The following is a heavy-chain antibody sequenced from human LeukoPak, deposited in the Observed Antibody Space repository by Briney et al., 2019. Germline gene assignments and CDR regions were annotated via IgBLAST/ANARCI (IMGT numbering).Heavy chain of an antibody. CDR2: ISYDGSNK. D-gene: IGHD5-18*01. V-gene: IGHV3-30*18. CDR1: GFTFSSYG. CDR3: AKPSNTAMVNPFDY. Sequence: GGSLRLSCAASGFTFSSYGMHWVRQAPGKGLEWVAVISYDGSNKYYADSVKGRFTISRDNSKNTLYLQMNSLRAEDTAVYYCAKPSNTAMVNPFDYWGQGTLVTVSS. J-gene: IGHJ4*02.